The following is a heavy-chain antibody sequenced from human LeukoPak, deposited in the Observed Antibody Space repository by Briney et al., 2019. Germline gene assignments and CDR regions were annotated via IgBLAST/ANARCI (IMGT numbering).Heavy chain of an antibody. CDR2: ISSSSSYM. J-gene: IGHJ3*02. CDR1: GFTFSSYA. D-gene: IGHD3/OR15-3a*01. CDR3: ARVGLRGDAFDI. V-gene: IGHV3-21*01. Sequence: GGSLRLSCAASGFTFSSYAMSWVRQAPGKGLEWVSSISSSSSYMYYADSVKGRFTISRDNAKNSLYLQMNSLRAEDTAVYYCARVGLRGDAFDIWGQGTMVTVSS.